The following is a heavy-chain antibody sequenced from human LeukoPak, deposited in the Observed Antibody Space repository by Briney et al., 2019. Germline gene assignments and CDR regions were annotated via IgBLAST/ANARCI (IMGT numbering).Heavy chain of an antibody. CDR2: IKQDGSEK. D-gene: IGHD2-2*01. CDR3: ARALYCSSTSCYWFDP. Sequence: GGSLRLSCAASAFTFSSYWMSWVRQAPGKGLEWVANIKQDGSEKYYVDSVKGRFTISRDNAKNSLYLQMNNLRAEDTAVYYCARALYCSSTSCYWFDPWGQGTLVTVSS. J-gene: IGHJ5*02. V-gene: IGHV3-7*04. CDR1: AFTFSSYW.